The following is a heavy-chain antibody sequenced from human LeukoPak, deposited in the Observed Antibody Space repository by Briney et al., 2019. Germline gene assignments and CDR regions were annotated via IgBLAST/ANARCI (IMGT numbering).Heavy chain of an antibody. J-gene: IGHJ6*04. CDR3: ARGGRFAPIVVVVAATQLMDV. CDR1: GGSFSAYY. V-gene: IGHV4-34*01. D-gene: IGHD2-15*01. Sequence: KPSETLSLTCAVYGGSFSAYYWSWIRQPPGKGLKWIGEINHSGSTNYNPSLMSRVTMSVDTSKNQFSLKLNSVTAADTAVYYCARGGRFAPIVVVVAATQLMDVWGKGTTVTVSS. CDR2: INHSGST.